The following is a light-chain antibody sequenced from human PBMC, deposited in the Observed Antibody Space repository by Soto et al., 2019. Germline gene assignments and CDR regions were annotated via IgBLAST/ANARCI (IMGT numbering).Light chain of an antibody. J-gene: IGKJ1*01. CDR3: QQYANSPRT. Sequence: EIVLTQSPGTLSLSPGERATLSCSASQSVSSSYLAWYQQKSGQAPRLLIYGASSRATGIPDRFSGSGSETDFTLTISRLEPEDFAVYYCQQYANSPRTFGQGTKVEIK. CDR2: GAS. CDR1: QSVSSSY. V-gene: IGKV3-20*01.